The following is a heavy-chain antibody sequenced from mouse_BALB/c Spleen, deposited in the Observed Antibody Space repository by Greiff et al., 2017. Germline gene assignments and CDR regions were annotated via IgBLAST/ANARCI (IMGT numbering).Heavy chain of an antibody. V-gene: IGHV3-2*02. Sequence: EVQLQESGPGLVKPSQSLSLTCTVTGYSITSDYAWNWIRQFPGNKLEWMGYISYSGSTSYNPSLKSRISITRDTSKNQFFLQLNSVTTEDTATYYCAKEVRRGYYAMDYWGQGTSVTVSS. CDR3: AKEVRRGYYAMDY. CDR1: GYSITSDYA. CDR2: ISYSGST. D-gene: IGHD2-14*01. J-gene: IGHJ4*01.